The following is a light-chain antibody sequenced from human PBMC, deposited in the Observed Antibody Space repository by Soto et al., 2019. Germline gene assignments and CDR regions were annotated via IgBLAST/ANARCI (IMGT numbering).Light chain of an antibody. CDR3: CSYAGTYTHAV. CDR2: DVI. CDR1: SSDVGGYNY. V-gene: IGLV2-11*01. Sequence: QSALTQPRSVSGSPGQSVTISCTGTSSDVGGYNYVSWYQQLPGKAPKLMIYDVIKRPSGVPDRFSGSKSGNTASLTISGLQAEDEAHYYCCSYAGTYTHAVFGGGTKLTVL. J-gene: IGLJ2*01.